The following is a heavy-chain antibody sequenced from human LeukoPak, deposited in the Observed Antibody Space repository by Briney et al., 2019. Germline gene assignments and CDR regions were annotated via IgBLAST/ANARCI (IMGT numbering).Heavy chain of an antibody. J-gene: IGHJ4*02. V-gene: IGHV4-61*02. Sequence: PSETLSLTGTVSGGSISSGSYYWSWIRQPAGKGLEWIGRIYTSGSTNYNPSLKSRVTISVDTSKNQFSLKLSSVTAADTAVYYCARETKWELLRVYYFDYWGQGTLVTVSS. CDR3: ARETKWELLRVYYFDY. D-gene: IGHD1-26*01. CDR2: IYTSGST. CDR1: GGSISSGSYY.